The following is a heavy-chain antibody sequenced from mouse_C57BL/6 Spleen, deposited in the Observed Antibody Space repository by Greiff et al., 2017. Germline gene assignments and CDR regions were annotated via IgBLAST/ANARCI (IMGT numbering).Heavy chain of an antibody. CDR3: ATGSPIYYAMDY. CDR1: GYAFSSYW. V-gene: IGHV1-80*01. J-gene: IGHJ4*01. CDR2: IYPGDGDT. Sequence: QVQLQQSGAELVKPGASVKISCKASGYAFSSYWMNWVKQRPGKGLEWIGQIYPGDGDTNYNGKFKGKATLTADKSSSTAYMQLSSLTSEDSAVYFCATGSPIYYAMDYWGQGTSVTVSS. D-gene: IGHD1-1*01.